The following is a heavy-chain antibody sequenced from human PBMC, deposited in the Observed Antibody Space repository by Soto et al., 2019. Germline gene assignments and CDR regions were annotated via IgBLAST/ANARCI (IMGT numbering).Heavy chain of an antibody. CDR3: ERSLRFLLPADGFDI. J-gene: IGHJ3*02. D-gene: IGHD3-3*01. CDR2: INPNSGGT. Sequence: QVQLVQSGAEVKKPGASVKVSCKASGYTFTGYYVHWVRQAPGHGLEWMGWINPNSGGTNYAQRFQGRVTMTRDTSISTAYMELSSLRSDDTAVYYCERSLRFLLPADGFDIWGQGTMVTVSS. CDR1: GYTFTGYY. V-gene: IGHV1-2*02.